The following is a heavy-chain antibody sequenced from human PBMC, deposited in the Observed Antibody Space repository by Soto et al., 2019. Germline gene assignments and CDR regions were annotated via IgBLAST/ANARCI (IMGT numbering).Heavy chain of an antibody. Sequence: SEPLSLKCTVSGRSISSGGYYWIWIRQDPAKGLEWIGYIYYSGSTYYNPSLKSRVTISVDTSKNQFSLKLSSVTAADTAVYYCARAQLWGPCYDFCPLAEIDYWGQGTLVTVSS. J-gene: IGHJ4*02. CDR2: IYYSGST. D-gene: IGHD3-3*01. CDR3: ARAQLWGPCYDFCPLAEIDY. V-gene: IGHV4-31*03. CDR1: GRSISSGGYY.